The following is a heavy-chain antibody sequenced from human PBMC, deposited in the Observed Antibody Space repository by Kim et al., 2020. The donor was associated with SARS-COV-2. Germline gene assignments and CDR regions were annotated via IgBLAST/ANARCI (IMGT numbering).Heavy chain of an antibody. V-gene: IGHV3-23*01. D-gene: IGHD4-17*01. Sequence: GGSLRLSCAASGFTFSSYAMSWVRQAPGKGLEWVSAISGSGGSTYYADSVKGRFTISRDNSKNTLYLQMNSLRAEDTAVYYCAKDRRGDYFRNDAFDIWGQGTRVTGSS. CDR3: AKDRRGDYFRNDAFDI. CDR2: ISGSGGST. J-gene: IGHJ3*02. CDR1: GFTFSSYA.